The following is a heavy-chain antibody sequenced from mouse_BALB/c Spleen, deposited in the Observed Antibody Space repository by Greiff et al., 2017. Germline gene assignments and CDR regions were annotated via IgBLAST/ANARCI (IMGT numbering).Heavy chain of an antibody. J-gene: IGHJ3*01. D-gene: IGHD2-3*01. CDR3: ASQGPIDDGYRAWFAY. CDR2: ISSGSSTI. Sequence: EVQLVESGGGLVQPGGSRKLSCAASGFTFSSFGMHWVRPAPEKGLEWVAYISSGSSTIYYADTVKGRFTISRDNPKNTLFLQMTSLRAEDTAMYYCASQGPIDDGYRAWFAYWGQGTLVTVSA. CDR1: GFTFSSFG. V-gene: IGHV5-17*02.